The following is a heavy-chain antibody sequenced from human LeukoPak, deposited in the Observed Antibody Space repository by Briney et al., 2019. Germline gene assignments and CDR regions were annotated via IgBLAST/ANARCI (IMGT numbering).Heavy chain of an antibody. V-gene: IGHV4-61*08. CDR1: GGSISSGDYY. J-gene: IGHJ3*02. D-gene: IGHD5-12*01. CDR2: IYYSGST. CDR3: ARSRGYSGYAYDAFDI. Sequence: SSETLSLTCTVSGGSISSGDYYWSWIRQPPGKGLEWIGYIYYSGSTNYNPSLKSRVTISVDTSKSQFSLKLSSVTAADTAVYYCARSRGYSGYAYDAFDIWGQGTMVTVSS.